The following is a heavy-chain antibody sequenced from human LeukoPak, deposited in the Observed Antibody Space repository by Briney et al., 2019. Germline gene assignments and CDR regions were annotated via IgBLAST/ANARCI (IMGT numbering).Heavy chain of an antibody. CDR1: GFTVSSTH. CDR2: IGGSGGST. V-gene: IGHV3-23*01. CDR3: AKSSYYDSSGYYREYYFDY. Sequence: GGSLRLSCAASGFTVSSTHMVWVRQAPGKGLEWVSGIGGSGGSTYYADSVKGRFTISRDNSKNTLYLQMNSLRAEDTAVYYCAKSSYYDSSGYYREYYFDYWGQGTLVTVSS. D-gene: IGHD3-22*01. J-gene: IGHJ4*02.